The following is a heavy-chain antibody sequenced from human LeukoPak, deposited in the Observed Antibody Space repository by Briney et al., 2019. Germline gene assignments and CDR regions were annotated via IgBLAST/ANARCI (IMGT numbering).Heavy chain of an antibody. CDR1: GGSIDSGIYS. D-gene: IGHD3-22*01. V-gene: IGHV4-30-2*01. CDR3: VRDGDYYDSGGYGNV. CDR2: IFHTGST. J-gene: IGHJ4*02. Sequence: SQTLSLTCSVSGGSIDSGIYSWSWIGQPPGKGLEWIGYIFHTGSTSYNPSLKSRVTISVDRSKNQFSLKLSSVTAADTAMYYCVRDGDYYDSGGYGNVWGQGTLVTVSS.